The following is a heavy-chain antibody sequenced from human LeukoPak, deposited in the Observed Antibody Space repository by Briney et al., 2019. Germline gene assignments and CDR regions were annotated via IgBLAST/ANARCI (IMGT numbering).Heavy chain of an antibody. J-gene: IGHJ4*02. D-gene: IGHD2-15*01. CDR2: ISNNGGYT. CDR3: AKQLGYCSDGSCYFPY. CDR1: GFTFSSSA. Sequence: GGSLRLSCAASGFTFSSSAMSWVRQAPGMGLEWVSAISNNGGYTYYADSVQGRFTISRDNSKSTLCLQMNSLKAEDTAVYYCAKQLGYCSDGSCYFPYWGQGTLVTVSS. V-gene: IGHV3-23*01.